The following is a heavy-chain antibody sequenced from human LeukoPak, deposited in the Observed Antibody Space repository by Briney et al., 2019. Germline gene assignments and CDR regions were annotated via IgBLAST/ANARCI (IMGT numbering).Heavy chain of an antibody. D-gene: IGHD2-15*01. J-gene: IGHJ6*03. CDR2: INHSGST. CDR1: GGSFSGYY. Sequence: PSETLSLTCAVYGGSFSGYYWSWIRQPPGKGLEWIGEINHSGSTNYNPSLKSRVTISVDTSKNQFSLKLSSVTAADTAVYYCARENEGVVVVAATSYYYYYMDVWGKGTTVTVSS. V-gene: IGHV4-34*01. CDR3: ARENEGVVVVAATSYYYYYMDV.